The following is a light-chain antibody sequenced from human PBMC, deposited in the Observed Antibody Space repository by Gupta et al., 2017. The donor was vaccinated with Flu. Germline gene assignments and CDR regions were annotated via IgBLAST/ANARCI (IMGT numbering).Light chain of an antibody. CDR2: KAS. CDR3: QQYKSYPYT. V-gene: IGKV1-5*03. Sequence: PSTRAASVGDRVTITCRASHSISRWLAWYQHKPGKAPNLLIYKASNLESGVPSRFSGGGSGAEFTLTISSLQPEDFATYYCQQYKSYPYTFGQGTKLEIK. J-gene: IGKJ2*01. CDR1: HSISRW.